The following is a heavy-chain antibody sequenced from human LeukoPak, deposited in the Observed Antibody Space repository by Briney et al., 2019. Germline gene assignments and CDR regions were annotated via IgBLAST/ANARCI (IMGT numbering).Heavy chain of an antibody. J-gene: IGHJ4*02. V-gene: IGHV4-59*01. Sequence: SETLSLTCAVYGGSFSGYYWSWIRQPPGKGLEWIGYIYYSGSTNYNPSLKSRVTISVDTSKNQFSLKLSSVTAADTAVYYCARGSKDYGDHLIDYWGQGTLVTVSS. CDR2: IYYSGST. CDR3: ARGSKDYGDHLIDY. CDR1: GGSFSGYY. D-gene: IGHD4-17*01.